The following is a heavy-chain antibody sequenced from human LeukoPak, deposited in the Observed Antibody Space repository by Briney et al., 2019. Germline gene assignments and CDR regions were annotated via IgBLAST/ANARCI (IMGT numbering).Heavy chain of an antibody. CDR2: INHSGST. V-gene: IGHV4-34*01. CDR3: ARAKGRWLQFPFDY. Sequence: PSETLSLTCAVYGGSFSGYDWNWIRQPPGKGLGWIGEINHSGSTNYNPSLKSRVTISVDTSKNQFSLKLSSVTAADTAVYYCARAKGRWLQFPFDYWGQGTLVTVSS. J-gene: IGHJ4*02. CDR1: GGSFSGYD. D-gene: IGHD5-12*01.